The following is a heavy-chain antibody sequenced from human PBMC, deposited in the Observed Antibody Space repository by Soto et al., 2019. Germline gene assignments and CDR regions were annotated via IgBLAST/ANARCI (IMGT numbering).Heavy chain of an antibody. CDR2: ISAYNGNT. Sequence: ASVKVSCKASGYTFTSYGISWVRQAPGQGLEWMGWISAYNGNTNYAQKLQGRVTMTTDTSTSTAYMELRSLRSDDTAVYYCARDPYYYDSSGKNDAFDIWGQGTMVTVSS. CDR1: GYTFTSYG. J-gene: IGHJ3*02. CDR3: ARDPYYYDSSGKNDAFDI. V-gene: IGHV1-18*01. D-gene: IGHD3-22*01.